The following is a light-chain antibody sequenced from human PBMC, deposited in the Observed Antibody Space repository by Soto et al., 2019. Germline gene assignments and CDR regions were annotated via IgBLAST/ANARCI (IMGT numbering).Light chain of an antibody. CDR1: ISDVGSHNL. CDR3: CSFAGSNPFPYV. V-gene: IGLV2-23*02. Sequence: QSVLTQPASVSGSPGQSITISCTGTISDVGSHNLVSWYQQHPDKAPKLIIYEVNERPSGVSSRFSGSKSGNTASLTVSGLQPDGEADYHCCSFAGSNPFPYVFGTGTKVTV. CDR2: EVN. J-gene: IGLJ1*01.